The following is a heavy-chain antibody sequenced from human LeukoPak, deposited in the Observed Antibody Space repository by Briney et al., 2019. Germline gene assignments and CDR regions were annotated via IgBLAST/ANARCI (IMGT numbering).Heavy chain of an antibody. Sequence: GGSLRLSCAASGFTFSSYGMHWVRQAPGKGLEWVAFIRYDGSNKYYADSVKGRFTISRDNSKNTLYLQMNSLRAEDTAVYYCAKDVGPAYYFDYWGRGTLVTVSS. D-gene: IGHD1-26*01. J-gene: IGHJ4*02. CDR1: GFTFSSYG. CDR3: AKDVGPAYYFDY. CDR2: IRYDGSNK. V-gene: IGHV3-30*02.